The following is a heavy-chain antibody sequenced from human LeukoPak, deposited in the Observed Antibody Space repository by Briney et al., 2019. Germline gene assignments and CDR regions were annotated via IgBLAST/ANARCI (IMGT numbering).Heavy chain of an antibody. CDR3: ARGVHDYGDYYFDY. V-gene: IGHV4-34*01. CDR2: INHSGST. D-gene: IGHD4-17*01. Sequence: SETLSLTCAVYGGSFSDYYWSWIRQPPGKGLEWIGEINHSGSTNYNPSLKSRVTISVDTSKNQFSLKLSSVTAADTAVYYCARGVHDYGDYYFDYWGQGTLVTVSS. J-gene: IGHJ4*02. CDR1: GGSFSDYY.